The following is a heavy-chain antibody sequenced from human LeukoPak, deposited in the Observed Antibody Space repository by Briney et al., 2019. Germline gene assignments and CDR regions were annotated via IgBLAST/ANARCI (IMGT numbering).Heavy chain of an antibody. CDR2: IYYSGST. D-gene: IGHD6-13*01. J-gene: IGHJ5*02. CDR1: GGSISSGDYY. Sequence: PSQTLSLTCTVSGGSISSGDYYWSWIRQPPGKGLEWIGYIYYSGSTYYNPSLKSRVTISVDTSKNQFFLKLSSVTAADTAVYYCARIAAADVWFDPWGQGTLVTVSS. CDR3: ARIAAADVWFDP. V-gene: IGHV4-30-4*01.